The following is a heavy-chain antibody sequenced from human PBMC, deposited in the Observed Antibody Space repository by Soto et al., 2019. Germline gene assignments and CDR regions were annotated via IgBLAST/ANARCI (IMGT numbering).Heavy chain of an antibody. J-gene: IGHJ4*02. D-gene: IGHD3-9*01. Sequence: PSETLSLTCTVSGDSISSYYWGWIRQPPGKGLEWIGSIYYSGSTYYNPSLTSRVTISVDTPKNQFSLKLSSVTAADTAVYYCARLFGRRYFDNSEYDYWAQGTLVTVSS. CDR2: IYYSGST. CDR3: ARLFGRRYFDNSEYDY. V-gene: IGHV4-39*01. CDR1: GDSISSYY.